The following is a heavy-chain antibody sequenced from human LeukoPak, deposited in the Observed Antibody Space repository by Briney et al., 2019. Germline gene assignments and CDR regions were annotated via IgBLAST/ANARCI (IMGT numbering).Heavy chain of an antibody. CDR1: GGSISSSSYY. CDR2: IYYSGST. Sequence: PSETLSLTCTVSGGSISSSSYYWGWIRQPPGKGLEWIGSIYYSGSTYYNPSLKSRVTISVDTSKNQFSLKLSSVTAADTAVYYCARGGAVAGYVDYWGQGTLVTVSS. D-gene: IGHD6-19*01. J-gene: IGHJ4*02. V-gene: IGHV4-39*07. CDR3: ARGGAVAGYVDY.